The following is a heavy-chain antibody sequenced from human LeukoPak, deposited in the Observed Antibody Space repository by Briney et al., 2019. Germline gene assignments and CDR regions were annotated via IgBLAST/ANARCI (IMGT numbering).Heavy chain of an antibody. CDR1: GFTFSSYG. CDR2: ISGSGGST. V-gene: IGHV3-23*01. D-gene: IGHD3-22*01. Sequence: PGGSLRLSCAASGFTFSSYGMSWVRQAPGKGLEWVSAISGSGGSTYYADSVKGRFTISRDNSKNTLYLQMNSLRAEDTAVYYCAKDGPHYYDSSGYYDYWGQGTLVTVSS. J-gene: IGHJ4*02. CDR3: AKDGPHYYDSSGYYDY.